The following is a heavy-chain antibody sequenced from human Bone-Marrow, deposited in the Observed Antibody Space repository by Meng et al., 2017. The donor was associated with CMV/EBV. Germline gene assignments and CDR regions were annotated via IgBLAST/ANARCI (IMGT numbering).Heavy chain of an antibody. CDR2: MNPNSGNT. Sequence: QVQLVQSGAEVKKPGASVKVSCKASGYTFTSYDINSGRQAAGQGLEWMGWMNPNSGNTDYAQKFQGRVTMTRNISKSTAYMDLSSLRSEDTAVYYCATGVADFEYWGQGTLVTVSS. J-gene: IGHJ4*02. V-gene: IGHV1-8*01. D-gene: IGHD6-19*01. CDR3: ATGVADFEY. CDR1: GYTFTSYD.